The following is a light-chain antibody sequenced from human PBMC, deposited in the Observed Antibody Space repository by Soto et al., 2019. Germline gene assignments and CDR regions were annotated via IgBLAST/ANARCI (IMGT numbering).Light chain of an antibody. CDR3: CTDAGTYKV. Sequence: QSVLTQPRSVSGSPGQSATISCTGTTSDVGAYNYVSWYQQHPGKAPKPRIYHVSKRPSGVPDRFSGSKSGNAASLTISGLQAEDEADYYCCTDAGTYKVFGTGTKVTVL. CDR1: TSDVGAYNY. V-gene: IGLV2-11*01. J-gene: IGLJ1*01. CDR2: HVS.